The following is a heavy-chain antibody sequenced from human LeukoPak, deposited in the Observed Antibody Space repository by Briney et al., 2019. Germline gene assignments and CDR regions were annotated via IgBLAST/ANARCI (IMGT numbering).Heavy chain of an antibody. CDR3: ARGRGSQAYLNWFDP. Sequence: PSQTLSLTCAVSGGSISSGGYSWSWIRQPPGKGLEWIGFIFHSGRTYYNPSPKRRVTISVDRYKNHFSLQLSSVPAADTAVYYCARGRGSQAYLNWFDPWGQGTLVTVSS. CDR2: IFHSGRT. V-gene: IGHV4-30-2*01. J-gene: IGHJ5*02. CDR1: GGSISSGGYS. D-gene: IGHD2-21*01.